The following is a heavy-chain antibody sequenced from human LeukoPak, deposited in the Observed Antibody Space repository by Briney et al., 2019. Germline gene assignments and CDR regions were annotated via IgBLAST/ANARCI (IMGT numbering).Heavy chain of an antibody. CDR2: ISHDGSNN. CDR1: EFTFSRYG. D-gene: IGHD2-15*01. CDR3: AKDTCSGGSCYYYYGMDV. V-gene: IGHV3-30*18. Sequence: PGGSLRLSCAASEFTFSRYGIHWVRQAPGKGLEWVAVISHDGSNNYYADSVKGRFTISRDNSKNTLYLQMISLRAEDTAVYYCAKDTCSGGSCYYYYGMDVWGQGTTVTVSS. J-gene: IGHJ6*02.